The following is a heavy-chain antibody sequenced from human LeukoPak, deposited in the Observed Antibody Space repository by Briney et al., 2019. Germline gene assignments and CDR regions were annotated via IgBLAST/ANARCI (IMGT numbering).Heavy chain of an antibody. Sequence: KSSETLSLTCTVSGGSISSSSYYWGWIRQPPGKGLEWIGSIYYSGSTYYNPSLKSRVTISVDTSKNQFSLKLSSVTAADTAVYYCARHLASYCSSTSCPPKTVDYWGQGTLVTVSS. CDR3: ARHLASYCSSTSCPPKTVDY. J-gene: IGHJ4*02. CDR1: GGSISSSSYY. CDR2: IYYSGST. V-gene: IGHV4-39*01. D-gene: IGHD2-2*01.